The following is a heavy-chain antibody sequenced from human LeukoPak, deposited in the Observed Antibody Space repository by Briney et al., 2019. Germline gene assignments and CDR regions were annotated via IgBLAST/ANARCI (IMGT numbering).Heavy chain of an antibody. Sequence: GESLKISCKGSGYSFTNYWIGWVRQMPGKGLEWMGIIYPGYSDTRYSPSFQGQVTISADKSIRSAYLQWSSLKASDTAMYYCAGRGTSSSFDYYYYMDVWGKGTTVTVSS. CDR3: AGRGTSSSFDYYYYMDV. V-gene: IGHV5-51*01. J-gene: IGHJ6*03. CDR1: GYSFTNYW. D-gene: IGHD6-6*01. CDR2: IYPGYSDT.